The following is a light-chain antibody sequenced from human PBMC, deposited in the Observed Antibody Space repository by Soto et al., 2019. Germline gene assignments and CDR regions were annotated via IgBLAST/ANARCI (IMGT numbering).Light chain of an antibody. CDR2: GAS. CDR3: LQYNSPPLT. Sequence: DIQMTQSPSSLSASVGDRVTITCRASQGIRYALGWYQQKPGTAPKRLIYGASILQNGVPSRFGGSGSGTEFPLTISSLQPEDFATYYCLQYNSPPLTFGQGTKVEI. V-gene: IGKV1-17*01. J-gene: IGKJ1*01. CDR1: QGIRYA.